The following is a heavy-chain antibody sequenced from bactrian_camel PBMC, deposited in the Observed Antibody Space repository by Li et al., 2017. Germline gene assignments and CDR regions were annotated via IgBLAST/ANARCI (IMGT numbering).Heavy chain of an antibody. D-gene: IGHD7*01. J-gene: IGHJ6*01. CDR1: GTSRYC. CDR2: IYSTGGST. V-gene: IGHV3S26*01. CDR3: AARFWCGGAWKESARYNA. Sequence: HVQLVESGGGSVQAGGSLRLSCAASGTSRYCMGWFRQAPGKEREGVAGIYSTGGSTGYADSVKGRFTISQENAKNTWFLQMNSLKPEDTAMYYCAARFWCGGAWKESARYNAWGQGTQVTVS.